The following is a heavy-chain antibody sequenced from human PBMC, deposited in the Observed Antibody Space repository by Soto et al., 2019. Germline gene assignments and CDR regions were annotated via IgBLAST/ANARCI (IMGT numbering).Heavy chain of an antibody. Sequence: PSVKVSCKASGFTFTSSAVQWVRQARGQRLEWIGWIVVGSGNTNYAQKFQERVTITRDMSTSTAYMELSSLRSEDTAVYYCAAGYCISTSCYAYYGMDVWGQGTTVTVSS. D-gene: IGHD2-2*01. J-gene: IGHJ6*02. CDR3: AAGYCISTSCYAYYGMDV. CDR2: IVVGSGNT. CDR1: GFTFTSSA. V-gene: IGHV1-58*01.